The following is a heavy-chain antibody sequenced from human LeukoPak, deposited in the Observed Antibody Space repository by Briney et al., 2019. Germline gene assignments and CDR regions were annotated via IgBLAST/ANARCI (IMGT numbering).Heavy chain of an antibody. CDR3: TTLDYYVSGSYLQLYYYYYGMDV. CDR1: GFTFSNAW. V-gene: IGHV3-15*01. CDR2: IKSKTDGGHT. Sequence: GGSLRLSCAASGFTFSNAWMSWVRQAPGKGLEWVARIKSKTDGGHTAYAAQVKGRITISRDDSKNTLYLQMNSLKTEDTAVYYCTTLDYYVSGSYLQLYYYYYGMDVWGKGTTVTVSS. D-gene: IGHD3-10*01. J-gene: IGHJ6*04.